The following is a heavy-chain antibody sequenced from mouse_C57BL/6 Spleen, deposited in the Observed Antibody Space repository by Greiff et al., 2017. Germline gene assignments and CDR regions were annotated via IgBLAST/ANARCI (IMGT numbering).Heavy chain of an antibody. V-gene: IGHV1-26*01. CDR2: INPNNGGT. CDR1: GYTFTDYY. D-gene: IGHD1-1*01. CDR3: ARSGLNLNYYGFYFDY. J-gene: IGHJ2*01. Sequence: VQLQQSGPELVKPGASVKISCKASGYTFTDYYMNWVKQSHGKSLEWIGDINPNNGGTSYNQKFKGKATLTVDKSSSTAYMELRSLTSEYSAVYYCARSGLNLNYYGFYFDYWGQGTTLTVSS.